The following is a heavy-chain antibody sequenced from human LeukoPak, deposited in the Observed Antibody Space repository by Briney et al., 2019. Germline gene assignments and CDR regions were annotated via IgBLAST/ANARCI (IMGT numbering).Heavy chain of an antibody. CDR1: GFTFSSYA. CDR2: ISYDGSNK. J-gene: IGHJ4*02. CDR3: ARDYPDCGGDCYSPDY. Sequence: GRSLRLSCAASGFTFSSYAMHWVRQAPGKGLGWVAVISYDGSNKYYADSVKGRFTISRDNSKNTLYLQMNSLRAEDTAVYYCARDYPDCGGDCYSPDYWGQGTLVTVSS. D-gene: IGHD2-21*02. V-gene: IGHV3-30-3*01.